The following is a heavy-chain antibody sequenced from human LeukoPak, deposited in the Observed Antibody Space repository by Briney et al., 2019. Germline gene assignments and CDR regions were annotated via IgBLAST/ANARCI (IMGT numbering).Heavy chain of an antibody. CDR3: ASSVLLWFGELTTFDY. J-gene: IGHJ4*02. CDR1: GYTFTGYY. Sequence: ASVKVSCKASGYTFTGYYMHCVRQAPGQGLEWMGWINPNSGGTNYAQKFQGRVTMTRDTSISTAYMELSRLRSDDTAVYYCASSVLLWFGELTTFDYWGQGTLVTVSS. CDR2: INPNSGGT. D-gene: IGHD3-10*01. V-gene: IGHV1-2*02.